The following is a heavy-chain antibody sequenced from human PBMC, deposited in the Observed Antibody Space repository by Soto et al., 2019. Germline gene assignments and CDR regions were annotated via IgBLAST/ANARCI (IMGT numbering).Heavy chain of an antibody. Sequence: KISCKGSGYSFTSYWIAWVRQMPGKGLEWMGGIIPIFGTANYAQKFQGRVTITADESTSTAYMELSSLRSEDTAVYYCARAVVAATDYYYGMDVWGQGTTVTAP. CDR2: IIPIFGTA. D-gene: IGHD2-15*01. CDR1: GYSFTSYW. CDR3: ARAVVAATDYYYGMDV. V-gene: IGHV1-69*01. J-gene: IGHJ6*02.